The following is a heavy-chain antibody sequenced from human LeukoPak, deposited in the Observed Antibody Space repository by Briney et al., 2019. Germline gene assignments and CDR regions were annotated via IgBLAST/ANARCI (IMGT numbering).Heavy chain of an antibody. CDR2: IYHSGTT. V-gene: IGHV4-39*01. D-gene: IGHD6-13*01. CDR1: GDSISNNRYY. Sequence: SETLSLTCTVSGDSISNNRYYWGWVRQSPEKGLEWIGYIYHSGTTSYNPSLKSRVTISVDTSKSQFFLKVTSVTASDTALYFCARLDSLAATGRGFPVCDYWGQGALVTVSS. J-gene: IGHJ4*02. CDR3: ARLDSLAATGRGFPVCDY.